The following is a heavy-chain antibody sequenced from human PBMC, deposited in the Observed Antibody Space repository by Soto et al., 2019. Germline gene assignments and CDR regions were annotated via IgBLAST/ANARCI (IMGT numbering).Heavy chain of an antibody. CDR3: VHTLRSGDYVSWYFAL. Sequence: QFTLKESGPTLVKPTQTLTLTCTFSGFSLSNNGVGVGWIRQPPGKALEWLALIFWNDDQRYSPSLTSRLAVAEDTSKNPVVLTLTNIDPVDTATYYCVHTLRSGDYVSWYFALWGRGAMVTVSS. V-gene: IGHV2-5*01. CDR1: GFSLSNNGVG. CDR2: IFWNDDQ. J-gene: IGHJ2*01. D-gene: IGHD4-17*01.